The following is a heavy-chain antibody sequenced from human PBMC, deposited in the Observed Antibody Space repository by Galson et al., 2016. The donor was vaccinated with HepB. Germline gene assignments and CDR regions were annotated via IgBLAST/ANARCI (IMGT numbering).Heavy chain of an antibody. V-gene: IGHV3-20*04. D-gene: IGHD2-2*01. CDR3: ARDWNVEVRLVGRTEAFDV. J-gene: IGHJ3*01. CDR1: GVTFDDYG. CDR2: LNWIGGST. Sequence: SLRLSCAASGVTFDDYGMSWVRQAPGKGLEWVSSLNWIGGSTDYADSVKGRFTISRDNTKNPLYLEMSSLRTEDTGLYYCARDWNVEVRLVGRTEAFDVWGQGTMVTVSS.